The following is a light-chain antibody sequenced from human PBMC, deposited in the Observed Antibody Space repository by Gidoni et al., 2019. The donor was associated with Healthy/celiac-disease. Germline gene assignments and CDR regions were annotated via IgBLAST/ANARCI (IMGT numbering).Light chain of an antibody. Sequence: EIVLTQSPATLAVSPGARATLSCRASQSVSSNFAWYQQKPGQAPSLLIYGASTRATGIPARFSGSGSGTEFTLTKSSLQAEDFAVYYCQKYNNWPPLAFGGGTKVEIK. CDR1: QSVSSN. CDR3: QKYNNWPPLA. V-gene: IGKV3-15*01. CDR2: GAS. J-gene: IGKJ4*02.